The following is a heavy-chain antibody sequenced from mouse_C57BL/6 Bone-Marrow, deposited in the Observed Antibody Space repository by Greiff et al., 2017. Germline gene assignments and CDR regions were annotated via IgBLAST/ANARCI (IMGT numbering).Heavy chain of an antibody. Sequence: VMLVESGAELVKPGASVKMSCKASGYTFTTYPIEWMKQNHGKSLEWIGNFHPYNDDTKYNEKFKGKATLTVEKSSSTVYLELSRLTSDDSAVYYCARGTTVPYYFDYWGQGTTLTVSS. CDR1: GYTFTTYP. J-gene: IGHJ2*01. V-gene: IGHV1-47*01. CDR3: ARGTTVPYYFDY. CDR2: FHPYNDDT. D-gene: IGHD1-1*01.